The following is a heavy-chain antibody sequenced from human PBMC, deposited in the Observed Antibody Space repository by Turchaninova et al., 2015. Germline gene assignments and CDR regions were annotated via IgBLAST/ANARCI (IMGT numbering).Heavy chain of an antibody. V-gene: IGHV2-70*04. J-gene: IGHJ4*02. D-gene: IGHD5-24*01. CDR1: GFSLSTTGPR. CDR3: ARVRDGSLHFDY. CDR2: IDWYNDK. Sequence: QVTLKESGPALVKPTPTLTLTCTFSGFSLSTTGPRVSWLRQPPGTALAWLARIDWYNDKFYTTSLNTRPTISKDTSKNQVVFTMTNMNPADTATYYCARVRDGSLHFDYWGQGTLVTVSS.